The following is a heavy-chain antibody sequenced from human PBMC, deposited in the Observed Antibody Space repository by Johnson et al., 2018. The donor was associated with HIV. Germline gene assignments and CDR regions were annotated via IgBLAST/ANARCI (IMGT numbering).Heavy chain of an antibody. CDR3: ANHRADYYDSSGYPDAFDI. D-gene: IGHD3-22*01. Sequence: VQLVESGGGLVQPGGSLRLSCAASGFTFSSYAMSWVRQAPGKGLEWVSAISGSGGSTYYADSVKGRFHISRDNSKNTLYLQMNSLRAEDTAVYYCANHRADYYDSSGYPDAFDIWGQGTMVTVSS. J-gene: IGHJ3*02. V-gene: IGHV3-23*04. CDR1: GFTFSSYA. CDR2: ISGSGGST.